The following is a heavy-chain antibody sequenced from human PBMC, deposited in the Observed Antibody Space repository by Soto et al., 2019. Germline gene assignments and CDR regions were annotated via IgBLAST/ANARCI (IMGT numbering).Heavy chain of an antibody. D-gene: IGHD2-21*01. CDR3: ATVPPRIVVVLAEFPT. CDR2: IYHNGIT. V-gene: IGHV4-4*02. J-gene: IGHJ4*02. CDR1: GTSISSSYW. Sequence: QVQLKQSGPGLVRPSGTQSLTCRVSGTSISSSYWWAWVRQSPGKGLEWIGEIYHNGITKYNPSLKSRVSMSIDKSNNQFSLKLTSVTAADTAVYYCATVPPRIVVVLAEFPTWGQGTLVTVSS.